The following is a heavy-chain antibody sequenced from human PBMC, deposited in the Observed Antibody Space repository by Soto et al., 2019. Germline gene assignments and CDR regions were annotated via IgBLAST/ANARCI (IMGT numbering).Heavy chain of an antibody. Sequence: ALRLSCAASGFTFSSYGIHWVRQAPGKGLEWVTVISHDGSTKYYADSVKGRFTISRDNAKNSLYLQMNSLRDEDTAVYYCAREQWELPSDAFDIWGQGTMVTVSS. J-gene: IGHJ3*02. CDR2: ISHDGSTK. V-gene: IGHV3-30*03. CDR1: GFTFSSYG. D-gene: IGHD1-26*01. CDR3: AREQWELPSDAFDI.